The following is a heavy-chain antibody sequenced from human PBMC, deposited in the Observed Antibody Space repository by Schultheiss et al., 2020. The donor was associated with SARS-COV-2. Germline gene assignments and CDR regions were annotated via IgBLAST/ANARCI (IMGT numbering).Heavy chain of an antibody. CDR3: ARDLLDPMGGFDY. D-gene: IGHD3-16*01. Sequence: SVKVSCKASGGTFSSYAISWVRQAPGQGLEWMGRIIPIFGIANYAQKFQGRVTITRDTSASTAYMELSSLRSEDTAVYYCARDLLDPMGGFDYWGQGTLVTVSS. J-gene: IGHJ4*02. V-gene: IGHV1-69*04. CDR1: GGTFSSYA. CDR2: IIPIFGIA.